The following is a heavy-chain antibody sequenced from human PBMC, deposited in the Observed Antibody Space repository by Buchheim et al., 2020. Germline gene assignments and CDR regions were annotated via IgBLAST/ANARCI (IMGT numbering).Heavy chain of an antibody. J-gene: IGHJ6*02. Sequence: QVQLVESGGGVVQPGRSLRLSCAASGFTFSSYGMHWVRQAPGKGLEWVAVISYDGSNKYYADSVKGRFTISRDNSKNTLYLQMNSLRAEDTAVYYCAKDPTIFGVVAVSMDVWGQGTT. CDR2: ISYDGSNK. CDR3: AKDPTIFGVVAVSMDV. CDR1: GFTFSSYG. D-gene: IGHD3-3*01. V-gene: IGHV3-30*18.